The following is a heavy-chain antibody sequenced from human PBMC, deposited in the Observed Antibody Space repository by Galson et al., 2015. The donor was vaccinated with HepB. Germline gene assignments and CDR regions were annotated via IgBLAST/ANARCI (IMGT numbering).Heavy chain of an antibody. Sequence: SLRLSCAASGFTFSNYGMNWVRQAPGKGLEWVSVIWYDGSNKYYADSVKGRFTISRDNSKNTLYLQMNSLRAEDTAVYYCARALQGIAVAGTGLIHWGQGTLVTVSS. D-gene: IGHD6-19*01. CDR1: GFTFSNYG. V-gene: IGHV3-33*01. CDR2: IWYDGSNK. J-gene: IGHJ4*02. CDR3: ARALQGIAVAGTGLIH.